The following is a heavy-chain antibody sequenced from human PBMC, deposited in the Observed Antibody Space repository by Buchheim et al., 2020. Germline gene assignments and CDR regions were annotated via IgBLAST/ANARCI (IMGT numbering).Heavy chain of an antibody. V-gene: IGHV3-23*01. J-gene: IGHJ6*02. Sequence: EVQLLESGGGLVQPGGSLRLTCAASGFTFSRYAMSWVRQAPGKGLEWVSHISGSGSTTYHADSVKGRFIISRDNSKNTLYLQMNSLRAEDTAVYYCAKVGYGDYYQYGLDVWGQGTT. CDR2: ISGSGSTT. D-gene: IGHD4-17*01. CDR1: GFTFSRYA. CDR3: AKVGYGDYYQYGLDV.